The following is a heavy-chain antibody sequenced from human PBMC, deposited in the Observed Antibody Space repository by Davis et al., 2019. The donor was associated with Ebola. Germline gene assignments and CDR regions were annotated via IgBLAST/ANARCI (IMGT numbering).Heavy chain of an antibody. CDR1: GGSISSYY. V-gene: IGHV4-59*08. Sequence: MPSETLSLTCTVSGGSISSYYWSWIRQPPGKGLEWIGYIYYSGSTNYNPSLKSRVTISVDTSKNQFSLKLSSVTAADTAVYYCARHSFYRGGDYYYYYGMDVWGQGTTVTVSS. J-gene: IGHJ6*02. D-gene: IGHD3-10*01. CDR3: ARHSFYRGGDYYYYYGMDV. CDR2: IYYSGST.